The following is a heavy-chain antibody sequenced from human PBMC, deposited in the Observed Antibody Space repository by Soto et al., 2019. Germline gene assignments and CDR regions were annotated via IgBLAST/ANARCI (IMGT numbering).Heavy chain of an antibody. J-gene: IGHJ3*02. CDR1: GVTIRGYN. CDR3: AKGDSTTHGDSFDI. V-gene: IGHV4-59*01. Sequence: PSETLSLTCNVSGVTIRGYNWNWIRQSPEKGLEWIGYVYHSGRTNYNPSLKSRVTISVDTSKNQFSLQLSAVTAADTAVYYCAKGDSTTHGDSFDIWGQGTMVTVSS. D-gene: IGHD6-13*01. CDR2: VYHSGRT.